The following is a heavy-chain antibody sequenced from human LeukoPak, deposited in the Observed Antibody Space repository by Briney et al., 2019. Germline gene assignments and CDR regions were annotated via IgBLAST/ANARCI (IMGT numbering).Heavy chain of an antibody. CDR3: APYCSSTSCFNY. D-gene: IGHD2-2*01. CDR2: IIPIFGTA. J-gene: IGHJ4*02. Sequence: SVKVSCKASGGTFSSYAISWVRQAPGQGLEWMGRIIPIFGTANYAQKFQGRVTITADKSTSTAYMELSSLRSEDTAVYYCAPYCSSTSCFNYWGQGTLVTVSS. CDR1: GGTFSSYA. V-gene: IGHV1-69*06.